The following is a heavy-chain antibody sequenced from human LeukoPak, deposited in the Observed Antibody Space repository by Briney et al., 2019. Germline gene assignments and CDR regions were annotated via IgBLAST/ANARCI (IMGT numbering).Heavy chain of an antibody. V-gene: IGHV3-66*01. J-gene: IGHJ4*02. CDR3: ATQEKRWLQLSNDY. CDR1: GFTFSSYA. Sequence: PGGSLRLSCAASGFTFSSYAMSWVRQAPGNGLEWVSVIYSGGSTYYADSVKGRFTISRDNSKNTLYLQMNSLRAEDTAVYYCATQEKRWLQLSNDYWGQGTLVTVSS. CDR2: IYSGGST. D-gene: IGHD5-24*01.